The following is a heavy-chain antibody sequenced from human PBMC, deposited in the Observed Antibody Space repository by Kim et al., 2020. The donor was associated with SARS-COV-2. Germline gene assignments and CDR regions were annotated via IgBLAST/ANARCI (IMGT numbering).Heavy chain of an antibody. Sequence: YSQKVQGRVTILSDTSARTAYMELSSLRSEDTAVYFCARELSTGDDAFDIWGQGTLVTVSS. J-gene: IGHJ3*02. CDR3: ARELSTGDDAFDI. D-gene: IGHD6-25*01. V-gene: IGHV1-3*01.